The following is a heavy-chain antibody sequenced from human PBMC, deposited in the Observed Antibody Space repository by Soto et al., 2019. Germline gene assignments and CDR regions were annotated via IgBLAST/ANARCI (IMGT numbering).Heavy chain of an antibody. CDR2: IIPILGIA. D-gene: IGHD2-2*01. V-gene: IGHV1-69*02. Sequence: ASVKVSCKASGGTFSSYTISWVRQAPGQGLEWMGRIIPILGIANYAQKFQGRVTITADKSTSTAYMELSSLRSEDTAVYYCARAGFYCSSTSCYAGVYYYYGMDVWGQGTTVTVSS. J-gene: IGHJ6*02. CDR1: GGTFSSYT. CDR3: ARAGFYCSSTSCYAGVYYYYGMDV.